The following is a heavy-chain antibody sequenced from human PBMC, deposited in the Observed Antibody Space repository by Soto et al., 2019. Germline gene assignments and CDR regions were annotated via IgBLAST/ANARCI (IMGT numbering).Heavy chain of an antibody. V-gene: IGHV3-21*01. CDR1: GFTFTNYG. D-gene: IGHD6-19*01. Sequence: EVQLLESGGGLVRPGGSLTLSCAVSGFTFTNYGINWVRQAPGKGLEWVSSVSKSDYTYYSDSVKGRFTIPRDNAKNSVSLQMNNLTAEDTAVYYCAREDSIIIPAVADFWGQGTLVTVSS. J-gene: IGHJ4*02. CDR2: VSKSDYT. CDR3: AREDSIIIPAVADF.